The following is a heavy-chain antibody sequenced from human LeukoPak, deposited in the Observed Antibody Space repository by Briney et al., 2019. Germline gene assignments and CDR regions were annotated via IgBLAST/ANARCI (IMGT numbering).Heavy chain of an antibody. J-gene: IGHJ5*02. CDR3: ARGQVPSARGHNWFDP. V-gene: IGHV4-34*01. Sequence: PSETLSLTCAVSGWSFNDYYWNWIRQPPGKGLEWIGEINHRGSTNYNPSLKSRVTISVDTSKNQFSLELTSLAAADTAVYYCARGQVPSARGHNWFDPWGQGTLVTVSS. CDR2: INHRGST. CDR1: GWSFNDYY.